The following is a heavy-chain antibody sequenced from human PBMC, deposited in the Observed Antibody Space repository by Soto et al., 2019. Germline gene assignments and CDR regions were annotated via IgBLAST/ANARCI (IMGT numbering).Heavy chain of an antibody. CDR2: IIPIFGTA. CDR3: NVGSDDAFDI. J-gene: IGHJ3*02. V-gene: IGHV1-69*06. CDR1: GGTFSSYA. Sequence: VASVKVSCKASGGTFSSYAISWVRQAPGQGLEWMGGIIPIFGTANYAQKFQGRVTITADKSTSTAYMELSSLRSEDTAVYYCNVGSDDAFDIWGQGTMVTVSS. D-gene: IGHD1-26*01.